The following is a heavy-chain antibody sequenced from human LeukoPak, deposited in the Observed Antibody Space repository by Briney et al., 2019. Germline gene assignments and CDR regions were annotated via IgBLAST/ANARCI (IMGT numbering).Heavy chain of an antibody. J-gene: IGHJ3*02. CDR3: ARDPGDGYNYGTAFDI. CDR1: GGSISSGDYY. V-gene: IGHV4-30-4*08. CDR2: IYYSGST. D-gene: IGHD5-24*01. Sequence: SQTLSLTCTVSGGSISSGDYYWSWIRQPPGKGLEWIGYIYYSGSTYCNPSLKSRVTISVDTSKNQFSLKLSSVTAADTAVYYCARDPGDGYNYGTAFDIWGQGTMVTVSS.